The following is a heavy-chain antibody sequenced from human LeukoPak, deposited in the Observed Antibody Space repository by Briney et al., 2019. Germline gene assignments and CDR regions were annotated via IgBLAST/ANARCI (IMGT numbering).Heavy chain of an antibody. CDR3: AKQRGESGLLWFGEANY. Sequence: PGGSLRLSCTASGFTFGDYAMSWVRQAPGKGLEWVSAISGSGGSTYYADSVKGRFTISRDNSKNTLYLQMNSLRAEDTAVYYCAKQRGESGLLWFGEANYWGQGTLVTVSS. CDR2: ISGSGGST. V-gene: IGHV3-23*01. CDR1: GFTFGDYA. J-gene: IGHJ4*02. D-gene: IGHD3-10*01.